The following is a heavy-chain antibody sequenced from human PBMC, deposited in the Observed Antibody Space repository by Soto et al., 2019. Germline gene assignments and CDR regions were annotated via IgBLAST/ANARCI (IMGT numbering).Heavy chain of an antibody. CDR1: GGSISSSSYY. V-gene: IGHV4-39*01. D-gene: IGHD4-17*01. J-gene: IGHJ6*02. CDR2: IYYSGST. Sequence: QLQLQESGPGLVKPSETLSLTCTVSGGSISSSSYYWGWIRQPPGKGLEWIGSIYYSGSTYYNPSLKSRVTISVDTSKNQFSLKLSSVTAADTAVYYCARPYDYRYYYYGMDVWGQGTTVTVSS. CDR3: ARPYDYRYYYYGMDV.